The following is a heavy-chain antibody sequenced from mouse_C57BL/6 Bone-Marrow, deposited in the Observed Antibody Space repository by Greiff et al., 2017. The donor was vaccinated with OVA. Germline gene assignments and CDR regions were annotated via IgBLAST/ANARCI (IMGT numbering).Heavy chain of an antibody. V-gene: IGHV5-6*01. D-gene: IGHD1-1*02. CDR1: GFTFSSYG. Sequence: EVQLVESGGDLVKPGGSLKLSCAASGFTFSSYGMSWVRQTPDKRLEWVATISSGGSYTYYPDSVKGRFTISRDNAKNTLYLQMSSLKSEDTAMYYCARRGGDFAYWGQGTLVTVSA. J-gene: IGHJ3*01. CDR2: ISSGGSYT. CDR3: ARRGGDFAY.